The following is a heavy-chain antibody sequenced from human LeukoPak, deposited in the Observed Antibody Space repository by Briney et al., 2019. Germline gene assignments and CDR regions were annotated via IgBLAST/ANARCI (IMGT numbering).Heavy chain of an antibody. J-gene: IGHJ6*02. CDR2: ISSSGTYT. V-gene: IGHV3-21*01. D-gene: IGHD5-24*01. Sequence: GGSLRLSCAASGFTFSSYSINWVRQAPETGLEWVSSISSSGTYTYYADSVKGRFTISRDNSKNTLYLQMNSLRAEDTAVYYCAKDIRMATNYSFYGMDVWGQGTTVTVSS. CDR3: AKDIRMATNYSFYGMDV. CDR1: GFTFSSYS.